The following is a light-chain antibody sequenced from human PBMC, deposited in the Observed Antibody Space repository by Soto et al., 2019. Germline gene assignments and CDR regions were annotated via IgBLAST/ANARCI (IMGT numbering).Light chain of an antibody. J-gene: IGKJ4*01. CDR1: QRISSN. Sequence: EIVMTQSPATLSVSPGERATLYCKASQRISSNLAWYQQKPGQPPRHLIYGASTRASGIPARFSGSGSGTEFTLTISGLQSEDFALYYCQQYNNWPLTFGGGTKVDIK. CDR3: QQYNNWPLT. V-gene: IGKV3-15*01. CDR2: GAS.